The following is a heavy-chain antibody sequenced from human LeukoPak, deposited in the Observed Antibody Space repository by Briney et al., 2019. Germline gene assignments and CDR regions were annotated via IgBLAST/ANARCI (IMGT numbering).Heavy chain of an antibody. D-gene: IGHD3-10*01. J-gene: IGHJ4*02. CDR1: GYNFPTYW. CDR2: IYPADSDT. V-gene: IGHV5-51*01. Sequence: GESLNLSCQGSGYNFPTYWIGWVRQVPGEGLEWMGLIYPADSDTRYRPSFRGQVTLSADRSVSTAYLQWSSLKTSDTAIYYCARQWLRGNYRYIDSWGQGTLVTVSS. CDR3: ARQWLRGNYRYIDS.